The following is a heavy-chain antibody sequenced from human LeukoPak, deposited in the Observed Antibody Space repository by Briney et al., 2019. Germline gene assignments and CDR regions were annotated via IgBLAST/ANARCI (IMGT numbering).Heavy chain of an antibody. CDR2: ISQSGSP. CDR3: AREVVTTTLMFDY. CDR1: GASIDSTDYY. J-gene: IGHJ4*02. D-gene: IGHD5-12*01. Sequence: SETLSLTCTVSGASIDSTDYYWDWIRQSPGKGLEWIGSISQSGSPYYNPSLKSRVTISVDTSKNQFSLRLNSVSAADTAVYYCAREVVTTTLMFDYWGQGNLVIVSS. V-gene: IGHV4-39*07.